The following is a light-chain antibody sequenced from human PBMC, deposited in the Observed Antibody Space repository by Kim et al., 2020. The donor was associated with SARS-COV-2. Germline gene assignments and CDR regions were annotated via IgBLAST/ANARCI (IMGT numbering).Light chain of an antibody. CDR3: KQRTNWPPGLT. J-gene: IGKJ4*01. V-gene: IGKV3-11*01. CDR2: DAS. CDR1: QSVSSD. Sequence: SPGDRATLSCRASQSVSSDFAWYQQKPGQAPRLLIDDASNRATGIPARFSGSGSGTDFTLTISSLEPEDFAVYSCKQRTNWPPGLTFGGGTKLEI.